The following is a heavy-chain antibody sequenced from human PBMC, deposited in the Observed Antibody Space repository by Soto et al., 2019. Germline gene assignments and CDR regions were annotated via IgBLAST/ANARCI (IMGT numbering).Heavy chain of an antibody. CDR1: GFTFSSYG. CDR3: ARDMEQQLVSAFDY. Sequence: QVQLVESGGGVVQPGRSLRLSCAASGFTFSSYGMHWVRQAPGKGLEWVAVIWYDGSNKYYADSVKGRFTISRDNYKNTLYLQMNSLRAEDTAVYYCARDMEQQLVSAFDYWGQGTLVTVSS. V-gene: IGHV3-33*01. J-gene: IGHJ4*02. CDR2: IWYDGSNK. D-gene: IGHD6-13*01.